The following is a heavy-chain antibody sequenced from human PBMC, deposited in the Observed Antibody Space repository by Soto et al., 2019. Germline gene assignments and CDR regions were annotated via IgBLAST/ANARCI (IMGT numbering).Heavy chain of an antibody. D-gene: IGHD4-4*01. Sequence: SGTLALTCAVCGGCMRSRRYDWGWISQPPGKGLEWIGSIYYSGSTYYNPSLKSRVTISVDTSENQFSLKLSSVTAADTAVYYCAIGTTNYSSGMDVWGQATTVTVSS. CDR2: IYYSGST. J-gene: IGHJ6*02. V-gene: IGHV4-39*01. CDR1: GGCMRSRRYD. CDR3: AIGTTNYSSGMDV.